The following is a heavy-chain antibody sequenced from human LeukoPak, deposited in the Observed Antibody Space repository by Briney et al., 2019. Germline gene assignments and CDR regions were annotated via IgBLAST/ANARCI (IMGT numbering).Heavy chain of an antibody. J-gene: IGHJ2*01. CDR1: GYTLTELS. Sequence: ASVKVSCKVSGYTLTELSMHWVRQAPGKGLEWMGGFDPEDGETIYAQKFQGRVTMTEDTSTDTAYMELSSLRSEDTAVYYCARPEGRWGFEWYFDLWGRGTLVTVSS. D-gene: IGHD2-21*01. CDR3: ARPEGRWGFEWYFDL. CDR2: FDPEDGET. V-gene: IGHV1-24*01.